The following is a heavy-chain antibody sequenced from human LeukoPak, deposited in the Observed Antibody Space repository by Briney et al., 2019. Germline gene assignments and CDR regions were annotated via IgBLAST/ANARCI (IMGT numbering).Heavy chain of an antibody. Sequence: PGGSLRLSCAASGFTFGNIGMHWVRQAPGKGLEWVAFIRYDGSNKYYPDSVKGRFTISRDNSKNALYLQMNSLRAEDTAVYYCAKDLVRTYGSAVYYYYIDVWGKGTTVTISS. D-gene: IGHD3-10*01. J-gene: IGHJ6*03. CDR3: AKDLVRTYGSAVYYYYIDV. V-gene: IGHV3-30*02. CDR1: GFTFGNIG. CDR2: IRYDGSNK.